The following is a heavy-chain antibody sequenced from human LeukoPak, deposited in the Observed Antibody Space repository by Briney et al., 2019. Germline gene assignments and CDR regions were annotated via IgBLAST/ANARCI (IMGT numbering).Heavy chain of an antibody. CDR2: FDPEDGET. CDR3: ATTIIAAAGWFLSY. D-gene: IGHD6-13*01. CDR1: GYTLTELS. J-gene: IGHJ4*02. V-gene: IGHV1-24*01. Sequence: ASVKVSCKVSGYTLTELSMHWVRQAPGKGLEWMGGFDPEDGETIYAQKFRGRVTMTEDTSTDTAYMELSSLRSEDTAVYYCATTIIAAAGWFLSYWGQGTLVTVSS.